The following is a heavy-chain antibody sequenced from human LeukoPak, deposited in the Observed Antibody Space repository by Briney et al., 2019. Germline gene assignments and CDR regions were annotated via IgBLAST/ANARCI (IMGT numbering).Heavy chain of an antibody. V-gene: IGHV3-11*01. CDR2: ISSSGSTI. D-gene: IGHD2-15*01. Sequence: GGSLRLSCAASGFTFSDYYMSWIRQAPGKGLEWVSYISSSGSTIYYADSVKGRFTISRDNAKNSLYLQMNSLRAEDTAVYYCAREVYDCSGGSCYDYYYYGMDVWGQGTTVTVSS. J-gene: IGHJ6*02. CDR3: AREVYDCSGGSCYDYYYYGMDV. CDR1: GFTFSDYY.